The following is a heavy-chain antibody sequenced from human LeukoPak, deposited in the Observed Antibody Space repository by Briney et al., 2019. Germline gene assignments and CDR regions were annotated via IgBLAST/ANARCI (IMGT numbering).Heavy chain of an antibody. D-gene: IGHD6-13*01. V-gene: IGHV4-59*01. CDR3: ARGPSSSWQYYFDY. CDR1: GGSISSSY. Sequence: SETLSLTCTVSGGSISSSYWSWIRQPPGKGLEWIGYIYYSGSTNYNPSLKSRVTISVDTSKNRFSLKLSSVTAADTAVYYCARGPSSSWQYYFDYWGQGTLVTVSS. CDR2: IYYSGST. J-gene: IGHJ4*02.